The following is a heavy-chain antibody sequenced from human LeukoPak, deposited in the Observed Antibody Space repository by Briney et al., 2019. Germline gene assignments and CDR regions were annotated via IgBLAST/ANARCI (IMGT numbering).Heavy chain of an antibody. Sequence: SQTLSLTCTVSGGSISRGDYYWSWIRQPPGKGLEWIGYIYYSGSTYYNPSLKSRVTISVDTSKNQFSLKLSSVTAADTAVYYCARDLSPYGSGKKAGYYYYYYGMDVWGQGTTVTVSS. J-gene: IGHJ6*02. D-gene: IGHD3-10*01. CDR2: IYYSGST. CDR3: ARDLSPYGSGKKAGYYYYYYGMDV. V-gene: IGHV4-30-4*01. CDR1: GGSISRGDYY.